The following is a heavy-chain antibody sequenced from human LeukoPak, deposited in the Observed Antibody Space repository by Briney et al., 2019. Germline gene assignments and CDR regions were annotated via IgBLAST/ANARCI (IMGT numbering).Heavy chain of an antibody. J-gene: IGHJ4*02. CDR1: GVSISSYY. CDR2: IYYSGST. V-gene: IGHV4-59*01. Sequence: SETLSLTCTASGVSISSYYWSWIRQPPGKGLEWIGYIYYSGSTNYNPSLKSRVTISVDTSKNQCSLKLSSVTAADTAVYYCARVGYAWGQGTLVTVSS. CDR3: ARVGYA. D-gene: IGHD2-15*01.